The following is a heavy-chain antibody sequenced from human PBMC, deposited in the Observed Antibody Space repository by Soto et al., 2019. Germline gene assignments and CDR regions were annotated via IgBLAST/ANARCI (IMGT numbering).Heavy chain of an antibody. CDR2: LSASGGAT. D-gene: IGHD1-26*01. J-gene: IGHJ5*02. CDR1: GFTFSTFA. Sequence: EMQLLESGGGLVQPGGSLRLSCAASGFTFSTFAMSWVRQSPGKGLEWVSSLSASGGATYYADSVKGRFTVSRDNSKNTVYLEMNSLRAEDTAMYYCAKDRTGSGALPRFDPWGQGTLVTVSS. V-gene: IGHV3-23*01. CDR3: AKDRTGSGALPRFDP.